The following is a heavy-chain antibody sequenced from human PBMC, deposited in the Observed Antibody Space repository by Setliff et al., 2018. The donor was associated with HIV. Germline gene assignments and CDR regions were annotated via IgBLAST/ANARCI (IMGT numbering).Heavy chain of an antibody. Sequence: KVSCKSSGYPFADHYLHWVRQAPGQGLQWMGWINPRSGVTKYAQNFQGRFIMTTDTTINTAYMQLERLTSDDTALYYCARDSGTSDHFLNPYYGALDFWGLGTLVTVS. CDR3: ARDSGTSDHFLNPYYGALDF. V-gene: IGHV1-2*02. CDR1: GYPFADHY. CDR2: INPRSGVT. D-gene: IGHD3-10*01. J-gene: IGHJ4*02.